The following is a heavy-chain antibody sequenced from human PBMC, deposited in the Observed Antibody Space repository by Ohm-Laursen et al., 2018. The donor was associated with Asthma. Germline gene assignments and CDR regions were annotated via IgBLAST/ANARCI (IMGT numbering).Heavy chain of an antibody. Sequence: GSSVKVSCKSLGGTLGTSVIGWVRQAPGQGLEWLGGINSAFGPSTYAQKFHDRFTTTADESTSTVYMTLSSLTSEDTAVYYCARKAGSCITSNCYSLDFWGQGTLVTVSS. D-gene: IGHD2-15*01. CDR1: GGTLGTSV. CDR2: INSAFGPS. J-gene: IGHJ4*02. V-gene: IGHV1-69*01. CDR3: ARKAGSCITSNCYSLDF.